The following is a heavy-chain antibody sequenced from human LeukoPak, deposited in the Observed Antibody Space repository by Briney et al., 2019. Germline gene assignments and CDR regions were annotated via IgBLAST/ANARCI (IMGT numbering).Heavy chain of an antibody. CDR1: GFTFSSYG. V-gene: IGHV3-30*02. CDR2: IRYDGSNK. D-gene: IGHD2-2*01. CDR3: AILIVVVPAAMVDP. Sequence: PGGSLRLSCAASGFTFSSYGMHWVRQAPGEGLEWVAFIRYDGSNKYYADSVKGRFTISRDNSKNTLYLQMNSLRAEDTAVYYCAILIVVVPAAMVDPWGQGALVTVSS. J-gene: IGHJ5*02.